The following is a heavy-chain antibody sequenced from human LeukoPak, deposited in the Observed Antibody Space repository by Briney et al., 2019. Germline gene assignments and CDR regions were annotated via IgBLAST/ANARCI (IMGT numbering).Heavy chain of an antibody. Sequence: GESLKISCKGSGYSFSSYWIGWVRQMPGKGLEWIGVIYPGDSHTRYSPSFQGQVTISADKSISTAFLQWSSLEASDTAMYYCARHLSGSYSGYYFDYWGQGTLVTVSS. D-gene: IGHD1-26*01. V-gene: IGHV5-51*01. CDR2: IYPGDSHT. CDR3: ARHLSGSYSGYYFDY. CDR1: GYSFSSYW. J-gene: IGHJ4*02.